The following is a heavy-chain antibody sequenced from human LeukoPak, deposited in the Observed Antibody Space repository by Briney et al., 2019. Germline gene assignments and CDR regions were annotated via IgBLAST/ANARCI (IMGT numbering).Heavy chain of an antibody. V-gene: IGHV1-18*01. Sequence: ASVKVSCKASGYTFTSYGIRWVRLAPGQGLEWMGWISAYNGNTNYAQKLQGRVTMTTDTSTSTAYMELRSLRSDDTAVYYCARVRDRRYYGMDVWGQGTTVTVSS. CDR2: ISAYNGNT. CDR3: ARVRDRRYYGMDV. J-gene: IGHJ6*02. CDR1: GYTFTSYG.